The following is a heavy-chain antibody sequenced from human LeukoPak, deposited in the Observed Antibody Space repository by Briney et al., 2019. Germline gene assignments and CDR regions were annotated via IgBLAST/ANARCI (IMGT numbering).Heavy chain of an antibody. V-gene: IGHV3-53*01. D-gene: IGHD1-26*01. CDR3: AKGRGATKGGGFDI. CDR2: IYSGGST. CDR1: GFTVSNNY. J-gene: IGHJ3*02. Sequence: GGSLRLSCAASGFTVSNNYMSWVRQAPGRGLEWVSVIYSGGSTYYADSVKGRFTVSRDNSKNTLYLQMNSLRAEDTAVYYCAKGRGATKGGGFDIWGQGTMVTVSS.